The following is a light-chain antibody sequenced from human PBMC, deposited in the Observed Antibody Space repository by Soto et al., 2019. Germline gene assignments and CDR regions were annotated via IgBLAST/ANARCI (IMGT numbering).Light chain of an antibody. CDR3: ATWDDTLSGHVV. Sequence: QSVLTQPPSASGTPGQSVTISCSGSNSNIGSNTVNWFQQLPGTAPKLLIYTNNQRPSGVPDRFSASKSGTSASLSISGLQSDDEADYYCATWDDTLSGHVVFAGGTQLTVL. J-gene: IGLJ2*01. CDR2: TNN. CDR1: NSNIGSNT. V-gene: IGLV1-44*01.